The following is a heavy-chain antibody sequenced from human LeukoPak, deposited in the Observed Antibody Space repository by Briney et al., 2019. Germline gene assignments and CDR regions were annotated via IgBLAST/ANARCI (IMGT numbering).Heavy chain of an antibody. D-gene: IGHD3-22*01. Sequence: GGSLRLXCAASGFTFSSYEMKWVRQAPGKGLEWVSYISSSGSTIYYADSVKGRFTISRDNAKNSLYLQMNSLRADDTAVYYCASRYYYDSSGYCWGQGTLVTVSS. CDR2: ISSSGSTI. V-gene: IGHV3-48*03. CDR1: GFTFSSYE. CDR3: ASRYYYDSSGYC. J-gene: IGHJ4*02.